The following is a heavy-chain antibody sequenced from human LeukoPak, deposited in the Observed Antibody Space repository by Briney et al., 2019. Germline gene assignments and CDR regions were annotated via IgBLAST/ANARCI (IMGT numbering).Heavy chain of an antibody. V-gene: IGHV3-49*04. Sequence: GGSLRLSRAASGFTFSRYSMNWVRQAPGKGLEWVGFIRSKIYGGTPEYAASVKGRFTISRDDSKGIAYLQMNSLKTEDTAVYYCTRDQTPYYWGQGTLVTVSS. CDR1: GFTFSRYS. CDR3: TRDQTPYY. CDR2: IRSKIYGGTP. J-gene: IGHJ4*02.